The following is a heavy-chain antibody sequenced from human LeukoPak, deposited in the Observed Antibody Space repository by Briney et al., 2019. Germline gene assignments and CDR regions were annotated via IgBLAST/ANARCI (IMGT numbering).Heavy chain of an antibody. CDR1: GYSINSSYY. CDR2: IYTSGGT. J-gene: IGHJ3*02. V-gene: IGHV4-4*07. CDR3: ARAGQRLI. Sequence: SETLSLTCTVSGYSINSSYYWSWIRQPAGKGLEWIGRIYTSGGTNYNPSLKSRVTMSVDTSKNQFSLKLSSVTAADTAVYYCARAGQRLIWGQGTMVTVSS. D-gene: IGHD3-10*01.